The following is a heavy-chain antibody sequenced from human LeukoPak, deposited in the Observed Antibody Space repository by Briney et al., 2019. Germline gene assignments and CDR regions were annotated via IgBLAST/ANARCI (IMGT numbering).Heavy chain of an antibody. Sequence: ASVKVSCKASGGTLSSYAISWVRQAPGQGLEGMGGIIPIFGTANYAQKFQGRVTITADESTSTAYMELSSLRSEDTAVYYCARESSTSWNYWGQGTLVTVSS. CDR2: IIPIFGTA. J-gene: IGHJ4*02. CDR3: ARESSTSWNY. V-gene: IGHV1-69*13. D-gene: IGHD2-2*01. CDR1: GGTLSSYA.